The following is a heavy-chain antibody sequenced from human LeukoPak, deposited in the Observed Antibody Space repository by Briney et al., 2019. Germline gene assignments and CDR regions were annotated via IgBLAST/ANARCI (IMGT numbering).Heavy chain of an antibody. J-gene: IGHJ4*02. CDR3: ARVGSPTVTTHFDY. Sequence: ASVKVSCKASGYTFTGYYMHWVRQAPGQGLEWMGWINPNSGGTNYAQKFQGRVTMTRNTSISTAYMELSSLRSEDTAVYYCARVGSPTVTTHFDYWGQGTLVTVSS. CDR2: INPNSGGT. CDR1: GYTFTGYY. D-gene: IGHD4-17*01. V-gene: IGHV1-2*02.